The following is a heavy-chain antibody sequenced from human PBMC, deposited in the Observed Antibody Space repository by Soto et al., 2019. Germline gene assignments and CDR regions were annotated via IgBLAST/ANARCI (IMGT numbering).Heavy chain of an antibody. CDR3: ARRSAHSSSSVFDP. CDR1: GGASSSGVYY. V-gene: IGHV4-31*03. CDR2: IYYSGST. J-gene: IGHJ5*02. Sequence: SETRSRTCTVSGGASSSGVYYWIGNRQHPGKGLEWIGYIYYSGSTYYNPSLKSRVTISVDTSKNQFSLKLSSVTAADTAVYYCARRSAHSSSSVFDPWGQGTLVTVSS. D-gene: IGHD6-6*01.